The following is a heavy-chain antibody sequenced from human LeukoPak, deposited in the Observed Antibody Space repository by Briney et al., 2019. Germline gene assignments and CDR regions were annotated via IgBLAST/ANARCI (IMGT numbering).Heavy chain of an antibody. J-gene: IGHJ6*03. V-gene: IGHV4-59*01. CDR2: IYYSGST. CDR1: GGSFSGYY. Sequence: PSETLSLTCAVYGGSFSGYYWSWIRQPPGKGLEWIGYIYYSGSTNYNPSLKSRVTISVDTSKNQFSLKLSSVTAADTAVYYCARANHYYYYMDVWGKGTTVTVSS. CDR3: ARANHYYYYMDV.